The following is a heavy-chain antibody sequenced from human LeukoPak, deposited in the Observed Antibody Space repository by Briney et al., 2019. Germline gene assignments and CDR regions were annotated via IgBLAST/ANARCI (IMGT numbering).Heavy chain of an antibody. CDR2: ISGSGGST. Sequence: GGSLRLSCAASGFTFSIYAMSWVRRAPGKGLEWVSAISGSGGSTYYADSVKGRFTISRDNSKNTLYLQMNSLRAEDTAVYYCAKVGYYDSSSARGAFDIWGQGTMVTVSS. J-gene: IGHJ3*02. D-gene: IGHD3-22*01. CDR1: GFTFSIYA. CDR3: AKVGYYDSSSARGAFDI. V-gene: IGHV3-23*01.